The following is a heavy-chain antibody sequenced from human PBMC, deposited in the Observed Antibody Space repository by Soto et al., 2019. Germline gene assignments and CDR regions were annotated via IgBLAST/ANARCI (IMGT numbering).Heavy chain of an antibody. Sequence: SETLSLTCTVSGGSISSGDYYWSWIRQPPGKGLEWIGYIYYSGSTYYNPSLKSRVTIPVDTSKNQFSLKLSSVTAADTAVYYCARARQPLHEHDAFDIWGQRTMVTVSS. D-gene: IGHD2-2*01. CDR1: GGSISSGDYY. J-gene: IGHJ3*02. CDR2: IYYSGST. CDR3: ARARQPLHEHDAFDI. V-gene: IGHV4-30-4*01.